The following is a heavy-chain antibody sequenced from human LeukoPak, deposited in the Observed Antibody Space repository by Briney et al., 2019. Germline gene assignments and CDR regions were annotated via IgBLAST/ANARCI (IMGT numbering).Heavy chain of an antibody. D-gene: IGHD3-10*01. CDR3: ARTTTMVRGVFDY. CDR2: ISSSGSTI. CDR1: GFTFSDYY. V-gene: IGHV3-11*01. J-gene: IGHJ4*02. Sequence: GGSLRLSCAASGFTFSDYYVSWIRQAPGKGLEWVSYISSSGSTIYYADSVKGRFTISRDNAKNSLYLQMNSLRAEDTAVYYCARTTTMVRGVFDYWGQGTLVTVSS.